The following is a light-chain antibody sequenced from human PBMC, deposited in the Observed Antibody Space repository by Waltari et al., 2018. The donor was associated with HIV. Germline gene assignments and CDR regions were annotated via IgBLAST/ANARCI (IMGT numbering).Light chain of an antibody. V-gene: IGLV2-14*03. CDR1: SRYDGGSHF. CDR2: AVS. Sequence: SALTQPAYLSGCPGQSLTSSCTGTSRYDGGSHFVSWYQLHPGKAPKLMIYAVSNRPSWVSNRFSGSKSDNTASLTISGLQAEDEADYYCSSYTSTSTVYVFGTGTEVTVL. CDR3: SSYTSTSTVYV. J-gene: IGLJ1*01.